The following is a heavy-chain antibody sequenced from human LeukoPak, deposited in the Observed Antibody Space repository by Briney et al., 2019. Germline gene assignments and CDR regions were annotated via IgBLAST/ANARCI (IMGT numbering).Heavy chain of an antibody. CDR3: ARETPYYYDSSGYYY. CDR2: IYYSGST. D-gene: IGHD3-22*01. J-gene: IGHJ4*02. CDR1: GGSISSGDYY. V-gene: IGHV4-30-4*01. Sequence: PSETLPLTCTVSGGSISSGDYYWSWIRQPPGKGLEWIGYIYYSGSTYYNPSLKSRVTISVDTSKNQFSLKLSSVTAADTAVYYCARETPYYYDSSGYYYWGQGTLVTVSS.